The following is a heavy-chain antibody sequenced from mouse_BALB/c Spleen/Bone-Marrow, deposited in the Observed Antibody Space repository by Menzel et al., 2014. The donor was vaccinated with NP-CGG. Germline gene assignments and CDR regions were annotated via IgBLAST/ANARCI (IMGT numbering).Heavy chain of an antibody. D-gene: IGHD3-3*01. V-gene: IGHV1-18*01. Sequence: DVHLVESGPELVKPGASVKISCKTSGYTFTEYTMHWVKQSQGKSLEWIGGINPNNGGTTYNQKFKGKATLTVDKSSSTAYMELRSLTSEDSAVYYCARKRPGTDYYGDYWGQGTTLPVSS. J-gene: IGHJ2*01. CDR2: INPNNGGT. CDR3: ARKRPGTDYYGDY. CDR1: GYTFTEYT.